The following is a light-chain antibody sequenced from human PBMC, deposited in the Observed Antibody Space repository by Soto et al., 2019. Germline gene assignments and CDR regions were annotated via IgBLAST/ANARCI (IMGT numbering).Light chain of an antibody. Sequence: EIVMTQSPATLSVSPGERATLSCRASQSVSSNLDWYQKKPGQAPRLLIYGASTRATGIPARFSGSGSGTEFTLTISSLQSEDFAVYYCQQYNNWPPLTFGGGTKVEIK. V-gene: IGKV3-15*01. CDR3: QQYNNWPPLT. J-gene: IGKJ4*01. CDR2: GAS. CDR1: QSVSSN.